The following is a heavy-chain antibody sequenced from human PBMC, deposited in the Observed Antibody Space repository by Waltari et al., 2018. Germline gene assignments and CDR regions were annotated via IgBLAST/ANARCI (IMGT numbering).Heavy chain of an antibody. CDR3: ATYIGASIGTAAFDV. CDR2: ISYSGAT. D-gene: IGHD3-16*01. CDR1: GRPITSNRHH. Sequence: QLHLQESGPGLVKPSGTLSVTCPVSGRPITSNRHHWGWIRQPPGKGLEWTATISYSGATYNNPSLKSRVTISVDTSKNQFSLKLSSVTAADTAVYYCATYIGASIGTAAFDVWGQGTMVTVSS. J-gene: IGHJ3*01. V-gene: IGHV4-39*01.